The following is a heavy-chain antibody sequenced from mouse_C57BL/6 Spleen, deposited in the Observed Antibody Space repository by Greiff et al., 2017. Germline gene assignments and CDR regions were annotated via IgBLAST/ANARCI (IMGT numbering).Heavy chain of an antibody. CDR1: GFTFSNYW. CDR3: TDGVDAMDY. Sequence: EVMLVESGGGLVQPGGSMKLSCVASGFTFSNYWMTWVRQSPEKGLEWVAQIRLKSDNYATHYAESVRGRFTISRDDYKSSVYLQMNNLRAEATGIYYCTDGVDAMDYWGQGTSVTVSS. V-gene: IGHV6-3*01. D-gene: IGHD1-1*01. J-gene: IGHJ4*01. CDR2: IRLKSDNYAT.